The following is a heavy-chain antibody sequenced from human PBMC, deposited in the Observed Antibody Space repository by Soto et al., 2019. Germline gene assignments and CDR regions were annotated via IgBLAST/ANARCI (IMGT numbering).Heavy chain of an antibody. CDR2: TRNKANSYST. J-gene: IGHJ6*03. D-gene: IGHD3-3*01. CDR1: GFTFSDHY. V-gene: IGHV3-72*01. CDR3: ARDGSLYFYFCSGHYYYYYMDV. Sequence: EVQLVESGGGLVQPGGSLRLSCAASGFTFSDHYMDWVRQAPGKGLEWVGRTRNKANSYSTEYAESGKGRFTSSRDDSKNSLYLQMNSLKTADTAENYCARDGSLYFYFCSGHYYYYYMDVWGKGTTVTVSS.